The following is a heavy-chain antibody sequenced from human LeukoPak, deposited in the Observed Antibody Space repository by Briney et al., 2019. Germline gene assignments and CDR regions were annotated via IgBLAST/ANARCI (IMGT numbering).Heavy chain of an antibody. CDR1: GFTFSSYA. J-gene: IGHJ4*02. V-gene: IGHV3-23*01. CDR2: ISGSGGST. Sequence: GGSLRLSCAASGFTFSSYAMSWVRQAPGKGLEWVSAISGSGGSTYYADSVKGRFTISRDSSKNTLYLQMNSLRAEDTAVYYCASLTPYYDSSGYYFGYWGQGTLVTVSS. D-gene: IGHD3-22*01. CDR3: ASLTPYYDSSGYYFGY.